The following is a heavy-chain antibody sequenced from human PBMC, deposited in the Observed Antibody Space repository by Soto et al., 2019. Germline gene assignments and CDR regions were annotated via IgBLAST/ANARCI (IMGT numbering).Heavy chain of an antibody. V-gene: IGHV3-15*01. Sequence: EVHVVESGGGLVKPGGSVRLSCAASGFTFAPAWMTWVRQSPGKGLEWVARIKSKTSGETTDYAAPVKGRFTISRDDSKSTVYLQMSSLNTEDTAIYYCSIDVASSGVGELDYWGQGTLVTVSS. CDR3: SIDVASSGVGELDY. D-gene: IGHD2-21*01. J-gene: IGHJ4*02. CDR1: GFTFAPAW. CDR2: IKSKTSGETT.